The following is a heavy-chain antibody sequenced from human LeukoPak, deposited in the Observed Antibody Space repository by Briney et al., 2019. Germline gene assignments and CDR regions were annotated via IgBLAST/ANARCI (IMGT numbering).Heavy chain of an antibody. Sequence: GGSLGLSCAASGFTFRIYDMRWVRQAAGKGLEWVSAIGTSGGTYYGDSVEGRFTISREDDKNSLYLQMNSLRAGDTAVYYCVRGGKAYNDERSFDSWGQGTLVTVSS. V-gene: IGHV3-13*01. D-gene: IGHD1-1*01. J-gene: IGHJ5*01. CDR2: IGTSGGT. CDR1: GFTFRIYD. CDR3: VRGGKAYNDERSFDS.